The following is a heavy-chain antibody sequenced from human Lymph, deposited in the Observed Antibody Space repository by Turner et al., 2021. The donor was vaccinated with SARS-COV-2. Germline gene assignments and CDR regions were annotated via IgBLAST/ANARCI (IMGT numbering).Heavy chain of an antibody. V-gene: IGHV3-30*18. CDR3: AKMGGVYCSGGNCYSGRLDY. CDR2: ISYDGSNK. J-gene: IGHJ4*02. CDR1: GFTFRGYG. Sequence: QVQLVESGGGVVQPGRSLRLSCAASGFTFRGYGMHWVRQVPGKGLEWVAVISYDGSNKYYADSVKGRFTISRDNSKNTLFLQMNSLRAEDTAVYYCAKMGGVYCSGGNCYSGRLDYWGQGTLVTVSS. D-gene: IGHD2-15*01.